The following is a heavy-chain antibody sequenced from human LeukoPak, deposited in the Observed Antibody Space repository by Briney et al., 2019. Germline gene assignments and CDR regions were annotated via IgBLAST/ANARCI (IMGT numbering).Heavy chain of an antibody. CDR1: GFTFSSYA. D-gene: IGHD3-10*01. J-gene: IGHJ5*02. Sequence: PGGSLRLSCAASGFTFSSYAMHWVRQAPGKGLEYVSAISSNGGSTYYANSVKGRFTISRGNSKSTVYLQMNSLRVEDAAVYYCSKDLTSDFGGDLDPWGQGTLVTVSS. CDR3: SKDLTSDFGGDLDP. CDR2: ISSNGGST. V-gene: IGHV3-64*01.